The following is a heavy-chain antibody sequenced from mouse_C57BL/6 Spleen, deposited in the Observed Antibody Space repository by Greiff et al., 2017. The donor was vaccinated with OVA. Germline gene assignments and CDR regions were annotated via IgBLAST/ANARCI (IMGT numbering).Heavy chain of an antibody. CDR1: GYTFTSYW. J-gene: IGHJ4*01. D-gene: IGHD2-4*01. Sequence: QVQLQQPGAELVMPGASVKLSCKASGYTFTSYWMHWVKQRPGQGLEWIGEIDPSDSYTNYNQKFKGKSTLTVDKSSSTAYMQLSSLPSEDSAVYYCARVGPYDYDYAMDYWGQGTSVTVSS. V-gene: IGHV1-69*01. CDR3: ARVGPYDYDYAMDY. CDR2: IDPSDSYT.